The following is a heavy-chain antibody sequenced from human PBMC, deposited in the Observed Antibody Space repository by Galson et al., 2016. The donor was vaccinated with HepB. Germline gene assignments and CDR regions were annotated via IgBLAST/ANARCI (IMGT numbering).Heavy chain of an antibody. V-gene: IGHV3-66*01. CDR1: GFTFDAYA. CDR3: AREGPSGSYYF. D-gene: IGHD1-26*01. CDR2: IYAGGGT. J-gene: IGHJ4*02. Sequence: SLRLSCAASGFTFDAYAMTWVRQAPGKGLEWISTIYAGGGTYYADFLKGRFTISRDNSKNTLYLQMYSLRAEDTALSYCAREGPSGSYYFWGQGTLVTVSS.